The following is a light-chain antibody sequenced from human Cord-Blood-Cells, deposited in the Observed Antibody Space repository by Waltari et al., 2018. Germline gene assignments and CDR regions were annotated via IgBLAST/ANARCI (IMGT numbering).Light chain of an antibody. J-gene: IGKJ2*01. CDR3: QQSYSTPYT. V-gene: IGKV1-39*01. CDR1: QSISSY. CDR2: AAS. Sequence: DIQMTESPSSLSASVGGRVTITCRASQSISSYLNWYQQKPGKAPKLLIYAASSLQSGVPSRFSGSGSGTDFTLTISSLQAEDVATYYCQQSYSTPYTFGQGTKLEIK.